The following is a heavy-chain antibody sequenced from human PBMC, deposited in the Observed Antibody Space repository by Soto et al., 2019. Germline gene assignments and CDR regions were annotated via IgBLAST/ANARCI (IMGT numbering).Heavy chain of an antibody. CDR2: ISSSSSYI. Sequence: GGSLRLSCAASGFTFSSYSMNWVRQAPGKGLEWVSSISSSSSYIYYADSVKGRFTISRDNAKNSLYLQMNSLRAEDTAVYYCARLAYYYDSSGYYYFDYWGQGTLVTVSS. CDR3: ARLAYYYDSSGYYYFDY. D-gene: IGHD3-22*01. CDR1: GFTFSSYS. V-gene: IGHV3-21*01. J-gene: IGHJ4*02.